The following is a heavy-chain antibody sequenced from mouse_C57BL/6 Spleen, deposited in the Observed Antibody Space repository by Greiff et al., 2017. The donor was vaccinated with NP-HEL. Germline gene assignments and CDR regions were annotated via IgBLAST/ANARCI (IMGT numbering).Heavy chain of an antibody. V-gene: IGHV1-55*01. J-gene: IGHJ2*01. D-gene: IGHD2-4*01. Sequence: QVQLQQPGAELVKPGASVKMSCKASGYTFTSYWITWVKQRPGQGLEWIGDIYPGSGSTNYNEKFKSKATLTVDTSSSTAYMQLSSLTSEDSAVDYCARAYDYDVGVDYWGQGTTLTVSS. CDR2: IYPGSGST. CDR1: GYTFTSYW. CDR3: ARAYDYDVGVDY.